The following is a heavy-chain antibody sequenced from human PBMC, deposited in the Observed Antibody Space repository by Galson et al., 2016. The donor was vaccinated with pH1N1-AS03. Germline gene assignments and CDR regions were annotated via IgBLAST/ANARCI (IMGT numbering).Heavy chain of an antibody. CDR3: GLTGIAATGYFDY. Sequence: PALVKPTQTLTLTCTFSGFSLNTDGMRVSWIRQPPGKALEWLARIDWDDDKFYRTSLKTRLTISKDISKNQVVLTLTNVGPVDTATYYCGLTGIAATGYFDYWGQGTLVTVSS. D-gene: IGHD6-13*01. V-gene: IGHV2-70*04. CDR1: GFSLNTDGMR. CDR2: IDWDDDK. J-gene: IGHJ4*02.